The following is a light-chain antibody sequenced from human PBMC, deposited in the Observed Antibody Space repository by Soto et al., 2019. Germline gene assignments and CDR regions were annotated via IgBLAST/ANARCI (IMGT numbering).Light chain of an antibody. CDR3: CSYAGSYVV. CDR2: DVS. J-gene: IGLJ2*01. CDR1: SSGVGGYNY. Sequence: QSVLAQPRSVSGSPGQSVTISCTGTSSGVGGYNYVSWYQQHPGKAPKLMIYDVSKRPSGVPDRFSGSKSGNTASLTISGLQAEDEADYYCCSYAGSYVVFGGGTRSPS. V-gene: IGLV2-11*01.